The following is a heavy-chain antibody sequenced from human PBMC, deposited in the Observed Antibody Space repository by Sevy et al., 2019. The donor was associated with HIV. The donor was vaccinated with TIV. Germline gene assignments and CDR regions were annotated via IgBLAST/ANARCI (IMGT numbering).Heavy chain of an antibody. V-gene: IGHV3-23*01. CDR3: AKEGTTMVRGVIIKPDNWFDP. CDR1: GFTFSSYA. Sequence: GESLKISCAASGFTFSSYAMSWVRQAPGKGLEWVSAISGSGDSTYYADSVKGRFTISRDNSKNTLYLQMNSLRAEDTAVYYCAKEGTTMVRGVIIKPDNWFDPWGQGTLVTVSS. CDR2: ISGSGDST. D-gene: IGHD3-10*01. J-gene: IGHJ5*02.